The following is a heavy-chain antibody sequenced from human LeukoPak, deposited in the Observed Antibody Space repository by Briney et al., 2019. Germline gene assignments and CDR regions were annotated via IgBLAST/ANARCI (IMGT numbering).Heavy chain of an antibody. V-gene: IGHV7-4-1*02. D-gene: IGHD1-1*01. Sequence: ASVKVSCKASGCTFTSYAMNWVRQAPGQGLEWMGWINTNTGNPTYAQGFTGRFVFSLDTSVSTAYLQISGLKAEDTAVYYCARRELFYYFDYWGQGTLVTVSS. CDR3: ARRELFYYFDY. CDR2: INTNTGNP. CDR1: GCTFTSYA. J-gene: IGHJ4*02.